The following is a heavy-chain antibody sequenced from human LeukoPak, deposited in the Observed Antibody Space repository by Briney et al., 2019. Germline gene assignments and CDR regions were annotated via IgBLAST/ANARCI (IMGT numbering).Heavy chain of an antibody. CDR1: GFTFSSYW. CDR3: APGGYCSGGSCYKEYFQH. CDR2: INSDGSST. V-gene: IGHV3-74*01. D-gene: IGHD2-15*01. Sequence: GGSLRLSCAASGFTFSSYWMHWVRQAPGKGLVWVSRINSDGSSTSYADSVKGRFTISRDNAKNTLYLHMNSLRAEDTAVYYCAPGGYCSGGSCYKEYFQHWGQGTLVTVSS. J-gene: IGHJ1*01.